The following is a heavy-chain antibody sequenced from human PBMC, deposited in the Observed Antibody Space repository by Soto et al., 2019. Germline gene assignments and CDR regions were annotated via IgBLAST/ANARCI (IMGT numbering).Heavy chain of an antibody. V-gene: IGHV1-18*01. CDR3: ASPIVGATRAGAFDI. Sequence: QVQLVQSGAEVKKPEASVKVSCKASGYTFTSYGISWVRQAPGQGLKWMGWISAYNGNTNYAQKLQGRVTMTTDTSTSTAYMELRSLRSDDTAVYYCASPIVGATRAGAFDIWGQGTMVTVSS. CDR1: GYTFTSYG. D-gene: IGHD1-26*01. J-gene: IGHJ3*02. CDR2: ISAYNGNT.